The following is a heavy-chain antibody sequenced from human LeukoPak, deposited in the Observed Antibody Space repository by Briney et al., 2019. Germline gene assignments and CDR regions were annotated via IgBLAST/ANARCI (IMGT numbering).Heavy chain of an antibody. CDR2: ISSSSNTI. CDR3: ARAVTMVTRGGLVFDY. V-gene: IGHV3-48*02. CDR1: GFTFSSYS. Sequence: GGSLRLSCAASGFTFSSYSMNWVRQAPGKGLEWVSYISSSSNTIYYADSVKGRFTISRDNAKNSLFLQMNSLRDEDTSVYYCARAVTMVTRGGLVFDYWGQGTLVTVSS. J-gene: IGHJ4*02. D-gene: IGHD4-17*01.